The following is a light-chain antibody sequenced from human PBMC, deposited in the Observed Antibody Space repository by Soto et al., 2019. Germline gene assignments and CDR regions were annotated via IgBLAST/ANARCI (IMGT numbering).Light chain of an antibody. Sequence: QSVLTQPPSVSGAPGQTVTISCTGSNSNVGGGYDVHWYQQLPGSAPTLLIYANNNRPSGVPDRFSGSKSGTSASLAITGLHAEDEADYYCQSYDPTLNVVFGGGTKLTVL. V-gene: IGLV1-40*01. CDR2: ANN. CDR1: NSNVGGGYD. CDR3: QSYDPTLNVV. J-gene: IGLJ2*01.